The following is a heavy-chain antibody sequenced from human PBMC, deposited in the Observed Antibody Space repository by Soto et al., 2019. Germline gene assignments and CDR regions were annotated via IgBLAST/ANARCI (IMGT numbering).Heavy chain of an antibody. CDR3: ERGVPAAATGWFDP. Sequence: SEAVSLTGSVSGVSIINYYLSWIRHPPATRQERMGRVSSSGSTAYTHSVQSRGTIAVETSKTHVCMTLTYVTAADTAVYYWERGVPAAATGWFDPWGQGTLVTVSS. CDR2: VSSSGST. CDR1: GVSIINYY. J-gene: IGHJ5*02. D-gene: IGHD2-2*01. V-gene: IGHV4-4*08.